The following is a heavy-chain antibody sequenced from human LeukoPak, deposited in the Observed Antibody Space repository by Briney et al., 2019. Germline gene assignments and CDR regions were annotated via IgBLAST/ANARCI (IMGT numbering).Heavy chain of an antibody. CDR3: ARRSMVRGVIIIKGDDAFDI. Sequence: GASVKVSCKASGYTFTGYYMHWVRQAPGQGLEWMGWINPNSGGTNYAQKFQGRVTMTRDTSISTAYMELSRLRSDDTAVYYCARRSMVRGVIIIKGDDAFDIWGQGTMVTVSS. CDR2: INPNSGGT. D-gene: IGHD3-10*01. J-gene: IGHJ3*02. V-gene: IGHV1-2*02. CDR1: GYTFTGYY.